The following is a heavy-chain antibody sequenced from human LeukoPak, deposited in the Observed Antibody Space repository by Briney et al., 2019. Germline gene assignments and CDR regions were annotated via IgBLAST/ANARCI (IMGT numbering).Heavy chain of an antibody. V-gene: IGHV3-21*01. CDR2: IDIYSTKT. J-gene: IGHJ4*02. CDR3: ARVGDYDFWSGYYTGYFDY. CDR1: GFTFSTYA. D-gene: IGHD3-3*01. Sequence: GGSLRLSCATSGFTFSTYAMTWARQAPGKGLEWVSAIDIYSTKTNYADSVKGRFTISRDNAKNSLYLQMNSLRAEDTAVYYCARVGDYDFWSGYYTGYFDYWGQGTLVTVSS.